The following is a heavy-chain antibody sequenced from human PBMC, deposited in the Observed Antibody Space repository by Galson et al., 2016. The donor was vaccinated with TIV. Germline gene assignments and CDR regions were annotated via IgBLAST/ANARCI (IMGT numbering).Heavy chain of an antibody. Sequence: SVKVSCKASGYTFTYAMHWVRQAPGQRLEWMGWINAGNGNTKYSQKFQGRVTITRDTSASTAYLELSSLRSEDTAVYYCARGSRYSKVNYYYFGMDVWGQGTTVTVSS. J-gene: IGHJ6*02. V-gene: IGHV1-3*01. D-gene: IGHD4-11*01. CDR1: GYTFTYA. CDR2: INAGNGNT. CDR3: ARGSRYSKVNYYYFGMDV.